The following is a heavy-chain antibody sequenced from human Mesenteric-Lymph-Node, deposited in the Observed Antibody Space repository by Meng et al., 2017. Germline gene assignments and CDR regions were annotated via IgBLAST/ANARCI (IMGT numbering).Heavy chain of an antibody. J-gene: IGHJ6*02. CDR2: IYYSESA. Sequence: SETLSLTCTVSGGSITTYGYYRAWIRQPPGKGLEWIGSIYYSESASYNPYLKSRVTMSVDTSKNQFSLKLSSVTAADTAVYYCARMYYYGSEDENYSEAYYYYYGMDVWGQGTTVTVSS. CDR1: GGSITTYGYY. D-gene: IGHD3-10*01. V-gene: IGHV4-39*07. CDR3: ARMYYYGSEDENYSEAYYYYYGMDV.